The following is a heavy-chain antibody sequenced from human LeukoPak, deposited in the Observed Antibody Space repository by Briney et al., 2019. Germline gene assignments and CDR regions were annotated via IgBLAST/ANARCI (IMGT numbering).Heavy chain of an antibody. Sequence: PSETLSLTCTVSGGSISSSSYYWSWIRQPPGKGLEWIGEINHSGSTNYNPTLKSRVTISVDTSKNQFSLKLSSVTAADTAVYYCARGSDIAAADAFDIWGQGTMVTVSS. CDR2: INHSGST. CDR1: GGSISSSSYY. D-gene: IGHD6-13*01. V-gene: IGHV4-39*07. J-gene: IGHJ3*02. CDR3: ARGSDIAAADAFDI.